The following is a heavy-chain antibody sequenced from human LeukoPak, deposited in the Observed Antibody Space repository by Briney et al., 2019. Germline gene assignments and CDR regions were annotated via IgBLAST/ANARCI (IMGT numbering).Heavy chain of an antibody. CDR3: ARINDREYQLLYFDY. D-gene: IGHD2-2*02. V-gene: IGHV1-8*01. CDR2: MNPNSGNT. CDR1: GYTFTSYD. J-gene: IGHJ4*02. Sequence: GASVNVSCKASGYTFTSYDINWVRQAPGQGLEWMGWMNPNSGNTGYAQKFQGRVTMTRNTSISTAYMELSSLRSDDTAVYYCARINDREYQLLYFDYWGQGTLVTVSS.